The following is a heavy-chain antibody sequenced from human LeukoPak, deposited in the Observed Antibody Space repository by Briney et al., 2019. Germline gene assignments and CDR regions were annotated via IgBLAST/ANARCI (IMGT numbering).Heavy chain of an antibody. Sequence: SETLSLTCAVYGGSFSGYCWSWIRQPPGKGLEWIGEINHSGSTNYNPSLKSRVTISVDTSKNQFSLKLSSVTAADTAVYCCARHPLYMISWIDAFDIWGQGTMVTVSS. CDR1: GGSFSGYC. D-gene: IGHD3-22*01. V-gene: IGHV4-34*01. CDR3: ARHPLYMISWIDAFDI. CDR2: INHSGST. J-gene: IGHJ3*02.